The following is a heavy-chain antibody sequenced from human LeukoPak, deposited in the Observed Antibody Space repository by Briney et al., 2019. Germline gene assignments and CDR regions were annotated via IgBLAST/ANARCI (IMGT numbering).Heavy chain of an antibody. Sequence: ASVKVSCKASGYKFADFYIHWVRQAPEQGLEWMGWINPDSGDTAYAQRFQGRVNVTRDASITTAYMELGSLTSDDTALYYCARGTYSFDPWGQGTLLTVSS. D-gene: IGHD2-21*01. CDR2: INPDSGDT. J-gene: IGHJ5*02. V-gene: IGHV1-2*02. CDR3: ARGTYSFDP. CDR1: GYKFADFY.